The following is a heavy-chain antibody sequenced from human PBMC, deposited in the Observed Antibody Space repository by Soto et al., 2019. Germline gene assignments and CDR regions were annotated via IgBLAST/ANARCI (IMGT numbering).Heavy chain of an antibody. D-gene: IGHD3-22*01. J-gene: IGHJ3*02. V-gene: IGHV1-46*01. CDR2: LNPKSGTT. CDR3: ATESSSDYFDSKRDIFDI. Sequence: ASVKGSCKASGYRFTSSYMHWVRQAPGQGLEWMGILNPKSGTTTYAPKFQGRVTLTRDTSTSTVYMELSSLSPGDTAVYYCATESSSDYFDSKRDIFDIWGQGTMVTVSS. CDR1: GYRFTSSY.